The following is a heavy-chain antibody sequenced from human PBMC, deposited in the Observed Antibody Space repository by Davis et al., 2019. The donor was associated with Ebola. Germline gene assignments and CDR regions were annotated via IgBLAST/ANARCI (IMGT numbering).Heavy chain of an antibody. J-gene: IGHJ4*02. Sequence: GGSLRLSCAASGFTFSDYYMSWIRQAPGKGLEWVSYISSSGSYIYYADSVKGRFTISRDNAKNSLYLQMNSLRDEDTAVYYCARVPLMAAAAHFDYWGQGTLVTVSS. CDR2: ISSSGSYI. D-gene: IGHD6-13*01. CDR1: GFTFSDYY. V-gene: IGHV3-11*04. CDR3: ARVPLMAAAAHFDY.